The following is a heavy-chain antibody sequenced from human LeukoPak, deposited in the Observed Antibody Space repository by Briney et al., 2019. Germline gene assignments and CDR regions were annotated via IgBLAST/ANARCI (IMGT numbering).Heavy chain of an antibody. Sequence: TGRSLRLSCAASGFTFSDYGMHWVRQAPGKGLEWVAVIWYDGRNQWYADSVKGRFTISRDNSKSTLHLHMSSLRAEDTAVYYCASCYGSGTYVSVSWGQGTLVTVSS. V-gene: IGHV3-33*01. CDR2: IWYDGRNQ. CDR1: GFTFSDYG. D-gene: IGHD3-10*01. J-gene: IGHJ5*02. CDR3: ASCYGSGTYVSVS.